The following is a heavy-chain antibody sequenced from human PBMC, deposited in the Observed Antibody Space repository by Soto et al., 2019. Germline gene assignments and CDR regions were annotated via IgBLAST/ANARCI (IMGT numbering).Heavy chain of an antibody. Sequence: EVQLLESGGGLVQPGGSLRLSCAASGFTFTSYAMSWVRQAPGKGLEWVSGISGSAVNTYYADSVKGRFTISRDNSKNTLYLQMNSLRAEDTAVYYCAKPLFCSCTSCAVDDAFDIWGQGTMVTVSS. D-gene: IGHD2-2*01. CDR3: AKPLFCSCTSCAVDDAFDI. J-gene: IGHJ3*02. CDR2: ISGSAVNT. V-gene: IGHV3-23*01. CDR1: GFTFTSYA.